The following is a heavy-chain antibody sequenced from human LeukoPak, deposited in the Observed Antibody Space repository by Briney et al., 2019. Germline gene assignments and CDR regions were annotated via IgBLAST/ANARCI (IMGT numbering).Heavy chain of an antibody. CDR1: GFTFDDYA. D-gene: IGHD4-17*01. Sequence: PGRSLRLSCGASGFTFDDYAMHWVRQAPGKGLEWVSGISWNSGTIGYAESVKGRFTISRDNAKNSLYLQMNSLRAEDTALYYCAKGQTTVTNPFDYWGQGTLVTVSS. V-gene: IGHV3-9*01. J-gene: IGHJ4*02. CDR3: AKGQTTVTNPFDY. CDR2: ISWNSGTI.